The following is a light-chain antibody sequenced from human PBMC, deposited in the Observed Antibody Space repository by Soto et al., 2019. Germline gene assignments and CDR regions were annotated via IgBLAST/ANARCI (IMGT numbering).Light chain of an antibody. Sequence: VFTQSPGTLSLSSGERATLSCRASQSVSSSYLAWYQQKPGQAPRLLIYGASNRATGIPDRFSGSGSGTDFTLTISRLEPEDFAVYYCQQYGSSGTFGQGTKVDIK. CDR3: QQYGSSGT. V-gene: IGKV3-20*01. CDR2: GAS. J-gene: IGKJ1*01. CDR1: QSVSSSY.